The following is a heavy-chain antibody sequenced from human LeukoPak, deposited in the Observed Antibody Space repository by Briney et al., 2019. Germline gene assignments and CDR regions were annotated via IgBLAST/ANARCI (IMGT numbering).Heavy chain of an antibody. CDR1: GFTFTDYW. Sequence: GGSLRLSCEVSGFTFTDYWMNGVRQAPGKGPEWVASIRQDGSEKTYVDSVKGRFTISRDNTKNSLSLQLNGLRAEDTAVYYCARDGAAAGLYFDLWGQGTLVTVSS. D-gene: IGHD6-13*01. J-gene: IGHJ4*01. CDR3: ARDGAAAGLYFDL. V-gene: IGHV3-7*01. CDR2: IRQDGSEK.